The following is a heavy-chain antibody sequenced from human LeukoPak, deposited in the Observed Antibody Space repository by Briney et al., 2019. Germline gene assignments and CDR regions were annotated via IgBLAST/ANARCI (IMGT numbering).Heavy chain of an antibody. CDR1: GFTFSSYE. V-gene: IGHV3-48*03. Sequence: GGSLRLSCAASGFTFSSYEMNWVRQAPGKGLEWVSYISSSGSTIYYADSVKGRFTISRDNAKNSLYLQMNSLRAEDTAVYYCARDGAYSSSWVWFDPWGQGTLVTVSS. CDR3: ARDGAYSSSWVWFDP. CDR2: ISSSGSTI. J-gene: IGHJ5*02. D-gene: IGHD6-13*01.